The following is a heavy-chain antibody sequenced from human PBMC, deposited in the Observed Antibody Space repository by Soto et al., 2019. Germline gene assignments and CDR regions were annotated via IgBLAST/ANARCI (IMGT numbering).Heavy chain of an antibody. CDR3: ARPGTTGTYYYYYGMDV. V-gene: IGHV5-10-1*01. Sequence: HGESLKISCKGSGYSFTSYWISWVRQMPGKGLEWMGRIDPSDSYTNYSPSFQGHVTISADKSISTAYLQWSSLKASDTAMYYCARPGTTGTYYYYYGMDVWGQGTTVTVSS. CDR1: GYSFTSYW. D-gene: IGHD1-1*01. J-gene: IGHJ6*02. CDR2: IDPSDSYT.